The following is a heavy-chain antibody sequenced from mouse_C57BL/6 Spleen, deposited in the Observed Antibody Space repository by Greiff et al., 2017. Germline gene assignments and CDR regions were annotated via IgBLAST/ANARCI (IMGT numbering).Heavy chain of an antibody. CDR2: IDPENGDT. V-gene: IGHV14-4*01. CDR1: GFNIKDDY. CDR3: TTLDQTGAMDY. Sequence: EVQLQQSGAELVRPGASVKLSCTASGFNIKDDYMHWVKQRPEQGLEWIGWIDPENGDTEYASKFQGKATITADTSSNTAYLQLSSLTSEDTAVYYCTTLDQTGAMDYWGQGTSVTVSS. J-gene: IGHJ4*01.